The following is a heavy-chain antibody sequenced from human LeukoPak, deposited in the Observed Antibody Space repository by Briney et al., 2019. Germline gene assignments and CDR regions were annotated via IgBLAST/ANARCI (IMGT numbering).Heavy chain of an antibody. J-gene: IGHJ6*03. Sequence: ASVKVSCKASGYTFTSYDINWVRQATGQGLEWMGGMNPNSGNTGYAQKFQGRVTMTRNTSISTAYMELSSLRSEDTAVYYCARVRRQWLVYYYYMDVWGKGTTVTISS. D-gene: IGHD6-19*01. V-gene: IGHV1-8*01. CDR3: ARVRRQWLVYYYYMDV. CDR1: GYTFTSYD. CDR2: MNPNSGNT.